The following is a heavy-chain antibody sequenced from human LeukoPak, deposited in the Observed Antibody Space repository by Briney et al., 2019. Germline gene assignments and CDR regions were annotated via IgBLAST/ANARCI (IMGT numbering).Heavy chain of an antibody. V-gene: IGHV5-51*01. CDR2: IYPGDSDT. CDR1: GYSFTSYW. D-gene: IGHD2-15*01. Sequence: GESLKICCKGSGYSFTSYWIGWVRQMPGKGLEWMGIIYPGDSDTRYSPSFQGQVTISADKSISTAYLQWSSLKASDTAMYYCARSCSGGSCYQNWFDPWGQGTLVTVSS. J-gene: IGHJ5*02. CDR3: ARSCSGGSCYQNWFDP.